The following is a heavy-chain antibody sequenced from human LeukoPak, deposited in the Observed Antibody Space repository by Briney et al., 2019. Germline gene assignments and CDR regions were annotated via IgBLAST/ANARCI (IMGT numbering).Heavy chain of an antibody. V-gene: IGHV1-24*01. CDR2: FDPEDGET. CDR1: GYTLTELS. CDR3: ATVSYYYDSSGYQGYFQH. J-gene: IGHJ1*01. Sequence: GASVKVSCKVSGYTLTELSIHCVRQAPGKGLEWMGGFDPEDGETIYAQRFQGRVTMTEDTSTDTAYMELSSLRSEDAAVYYCATVSYYYDSSGYQGYFQHWGQGTLVTVSS. D-gene: IGHD3-22*01.